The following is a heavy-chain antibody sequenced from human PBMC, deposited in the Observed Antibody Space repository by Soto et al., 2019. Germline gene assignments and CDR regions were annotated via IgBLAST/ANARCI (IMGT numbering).Heavy chain of an antibody. CDR1: GGTFSSYA. V-gene: IGHV1-69*05. CDR2: IIPIFGTA. CDR3: ARHPGGRGYYYGMDV. D-gene: IGHD2-15*01. J-gene: IGHJ6*02. Sequence: QVQLVQSGAEVKKPGSSVKVSCKASGGTFSSYAISWVRQAPGQGLEWMGGIIPIFGTANYAQKFQGRVTXPPDPSXXTAYIELSSLRSEDTAVYYCARHPGGRGYYYGMDVWGQGTTVTVSS.